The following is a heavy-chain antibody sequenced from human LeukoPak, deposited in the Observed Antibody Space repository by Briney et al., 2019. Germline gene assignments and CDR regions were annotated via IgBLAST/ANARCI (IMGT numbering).Heavy chain of an antibody. J-gene: IGHJ2*01. D-gene: IGHD7-27*01. V-gene: IGHV3-53*01. CDR3: VRGLSGVSAWYFDL. CDR1: GFTFGSYS. Sequence: PGGSLRLSCAASGFTFGSYSMNWVRQAPGKGLVWVSALHSGGHTFYADSVRGRFSISRDISKNTLYLQMTDLGAEDTALYYCVRGLSGVSAWYFDLWGRGTLVTVSS. CDR2: LHSGGHT.